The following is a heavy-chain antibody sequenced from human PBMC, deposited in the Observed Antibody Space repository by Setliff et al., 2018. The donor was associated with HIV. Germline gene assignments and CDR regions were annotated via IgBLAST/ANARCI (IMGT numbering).Heavy chain of an antibody. Sequence: PGESLKISCKGSGYSFTKYWIAWVRQTPGKGLEWMGIISPSDSDTRHSPSFQGQVTMSADKSVSTAYLQWSSLRAADTAVYYCARADCGGDCYLPYYCDHWGQGTLVTVSS. D-gene: IGHD2-21*02. J-gene: IGHJ4*02. CDR3: ARADCGGDCYLPYYCDH. CDR2: ISPSDSDT. CDR1: GYSFTKYW. V-gene: IGHV5-51*01.